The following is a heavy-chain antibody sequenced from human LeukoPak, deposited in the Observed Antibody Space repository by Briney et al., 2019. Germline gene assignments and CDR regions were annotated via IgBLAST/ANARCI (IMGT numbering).Heavy chain of an antibody. D-gene: IGHD1/OR15-1a*01. CDR1: GFTFSSYW. CDR3: TRYGTPYYYYYMDV. CDR2: IDSDGRST. J-gene: IGHJ6*03. Sequence: PGGSLRLSCAASGFTFSSYWMHWIRQAPGKGLVWVSRIDSDGRSTSYADSVKGRFTISRDNAKSTLNLQMNSLRAEDTAVYYCTRYGTPYYYYYMDVWGKGTTVTVSS. V-gene: IGHV3-74*01.